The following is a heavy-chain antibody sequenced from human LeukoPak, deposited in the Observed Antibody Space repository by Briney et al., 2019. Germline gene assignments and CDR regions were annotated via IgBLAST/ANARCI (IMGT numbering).Heavy chain of an antibody. Sequence: PGGSLRLSCAASGFTFSSYEMDWVRQAPGKGLEWVASISAGGSAINFADSVKGRLTISRDNAKNSLYLQMNSLRDEDTAVYFCARDSALDYDSSGYYFDYWGQGTLVTVSS. CDR1: GFTFSSYE. V-gene: IGHV3-48*03. CDR2: ISAGGSAI. J-gene: IGHJ4*02. CDR3: ARDSALDYDSSGYYFDY. D-gene: IGHD3-22*01.